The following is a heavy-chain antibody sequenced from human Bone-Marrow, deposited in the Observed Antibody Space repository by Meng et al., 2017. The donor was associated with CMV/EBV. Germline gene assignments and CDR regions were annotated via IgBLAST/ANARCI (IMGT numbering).Heavy chain of an antibody. CDR3: ARVSPTIHYYYYGMDV. CDR2: IYYSGST. CDR1: GGSISSYY. D-gene: IGHD2-2*01. J-gene: IGHJ6*02. Sequence: SETLSLTCTVSGGSISSYYWSWIRQPPGKGLEWIGYIYYSGSTNYNPSLKSRVTISVDTSKNQFSLKLSSVTAADTAVYYCARVSPTIHYYYYGMDVWGQGTTATVSS. V-gene: IGHV4-59*01.